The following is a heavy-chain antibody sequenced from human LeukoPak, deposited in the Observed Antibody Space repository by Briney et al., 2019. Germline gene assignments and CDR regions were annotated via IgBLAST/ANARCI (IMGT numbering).Heavy chain of an antibody. Sequence: ASVKVSCKASGGTFSSYAISWVRQAPGQGLEWMGGIIPIFGTANYAQKFQGRVTITADESTSTAYMELSSLRSEDTAVYYCVRGLYSMTTVTALGYWGQGTLVTVSS. CDR1: GGTFSSYA. CDR2: IIPIFGTA. V-gene: IGHV1-69*13. CDR3: VRGLYSMTTVTALGY. J-gene: IGHJ4*02. D-gene: IGHD4-17*01.